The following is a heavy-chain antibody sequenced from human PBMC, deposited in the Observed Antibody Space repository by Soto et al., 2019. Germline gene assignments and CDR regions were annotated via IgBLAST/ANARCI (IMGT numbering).Heavy chain of an antibody. J-gene: IGHJ6*02. D-gene: IGHD6-19*01. Sequence: GGSLRLSCGASGFSFGVYWMSWVRQAPGKGLEWLATIKWDASEKKYVDSVKGRFTTSRDNAKNSLYLQMDSLRAEDTAIYYCARDGSSGWPYYYGLDVWGQGTTVTVSS. V-gene: IGHV3-7*01. CDR3: ARDGSSGWPYYYGLDV. CDR2: IKWDASEK. CDR1: GFSFGVYW.